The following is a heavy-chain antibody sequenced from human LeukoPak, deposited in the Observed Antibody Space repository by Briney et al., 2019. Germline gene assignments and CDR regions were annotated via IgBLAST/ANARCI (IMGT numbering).Heavy chain of an antibody. CDR3: ARAVSGRFDY. Sequence: SETLSLTCTVSGGSMSPYHWGWLRQPPGKGREWTGYIYYSGSTNYIPSLKSQVTISVDTSKNQSALKLSSVTAADTAIYYCARAVSGRFDYWGQGTLVTVSS. CDR2: IYYSGST. V-gene: IGHV4-59*08. J-gene: IGHJ4*02. D-gene: IGHD6-19*01. CDR1: GGSMSPYH.